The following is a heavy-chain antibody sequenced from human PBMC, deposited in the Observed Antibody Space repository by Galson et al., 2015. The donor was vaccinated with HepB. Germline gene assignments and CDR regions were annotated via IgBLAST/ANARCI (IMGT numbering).Heavy chain of an antibody. V-gene: IGHV3-30-3*02. Sequence: SLRLSCAASGFAFSGYAMFWVRQSPVRGLECVAYTSLDETRKSYADSVRGRFSVSRDNSRNTLFLDMNRLRLDDTATYYCATVGWVVTPGFDLWGQGATVTVSS. J-gene: IGHJ3*01. D-gene: IGHD2-21*02. CDR2: TSLDETRK. CDR1: GFAFSGYA. CDR3: ATVGWVVTPGFDL.